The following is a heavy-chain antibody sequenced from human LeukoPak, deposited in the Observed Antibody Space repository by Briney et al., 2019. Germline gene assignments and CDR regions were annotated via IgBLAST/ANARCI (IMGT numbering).Heavy chain of an antibody. CDR2: INHSGST. J-gene: IGHJ6*02. D-gene: IGHD6-6*01. CDR1: GGSFSGYY. Sequence: SETLSLTCAVYGGSFSGYYWSWIRQPPGKGLEWIGEINHSGSTNYNPSLKSRVTISVDTSKNQFSLKLSSVTAADTAVYYCAGQLRPTHYYYGMDVWGQGTTVTVSS. CDR3: AGQLRPTHYYYGMDV. V-gene: IGHV4-34*01.